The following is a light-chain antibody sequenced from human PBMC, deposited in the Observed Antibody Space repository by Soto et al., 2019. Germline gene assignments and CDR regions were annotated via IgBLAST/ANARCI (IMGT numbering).Light chain of an antibody. J-gene: IGKJ2*01. CDR1: QDIDRW. CDR3: LQSDTFPYT. Sequence: DIQMTQSPSSVSASVGDRVIISCRASQDIDRWLAWFHHKPGKAPKLLISTASSLQSGVPSRFRGSGSGTDFTLTIASLQFEDFATYYCLQSDTFPYTFGLGTKLEIK. V-gene: IGKV1D-12*01. CDR2: TAS.